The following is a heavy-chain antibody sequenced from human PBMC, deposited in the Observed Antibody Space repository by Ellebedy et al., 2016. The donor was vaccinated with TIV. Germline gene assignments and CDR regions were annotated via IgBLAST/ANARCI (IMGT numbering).Heavy chain of an antibody. CDR1: GFTFRGYA. CDR3: AKDTYYYGPENYYRFDY. J-gene: IGHJ4*02. Sequence: GESLKISXAASGFTFRGYAIHWVRQAPGKGLEWVAVVSHDGSSKYYADSVKGRFTISRDNSKNTLDLQMNSLRPEDTAVYYCAKDTYYYGPENYYRFDYWGRGTLVTVSS. D-gene: IGHD3-10*01. V-gene: IGHV3-30*18. CDR2: VSHDGSSK.